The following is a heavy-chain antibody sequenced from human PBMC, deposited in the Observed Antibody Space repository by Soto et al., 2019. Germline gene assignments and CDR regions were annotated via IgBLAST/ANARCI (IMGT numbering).Heavy chain of an antibody. CDR3: AKAPPFKDYYDSSGYFTPLYFDY. CDR2: ISGSGGST. CDR1: GFTFSSYA. D-gene: IGHD3-22*01. J-gene: IGHJ4*02. Sequence: PGGSLRLSCAASGFTFSSYAMSWVRQAPGKGLEWVSAISGSGGSTYYADSVKGRFTISRDNSKNTLYLQMNSLRAEDTAVYYCAKAPPFKDYYDSSGYFTPLYFDYWGQGTLVTVSS. V-gene: IGHV3-23*01.